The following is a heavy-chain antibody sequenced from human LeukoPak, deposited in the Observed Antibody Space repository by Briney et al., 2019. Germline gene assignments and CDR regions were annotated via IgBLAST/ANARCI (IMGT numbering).Heavy chain of an antibody. V-gene: IGHV4-38-2*02. Sequence: SETLSLTCNVSGFSINIGYYWGWIRQPPGKGLEWIGSIFHSGKTYYNSSLKSRVTISIDTSKNQFSLKLSSVTAADTAVYYCARASILEWFDPWGQGTLVTVSS. J-gene: IGHJ5*02. D-gene: IGHD2-2*01. CDR2: IFHSGKT. CDR3: ARASILEWFDP. CDR1: GFSINIGYY.